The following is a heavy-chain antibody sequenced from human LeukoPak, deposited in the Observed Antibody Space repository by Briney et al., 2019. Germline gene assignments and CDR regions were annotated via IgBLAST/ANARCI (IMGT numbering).Heavy chain of an antibody. V-gene: IGHV3-48*04. CDR1: GFTFTKFW. J-gene: IGHJ3*01. CDR2: ISKGSSTI. CDR3: AREALVSDSFDV. Sequence: PGGSLRLSCEASGFTFTKFWMSWVRQAPGKALEWVSYISKGSSTIYYADFVRGRFTFSRDDAKKSLYLQMNSLGAEDTAVYYCAREALVSDSFDVWGRGTVVTVSA. D-gene: IGHD3-16*01.